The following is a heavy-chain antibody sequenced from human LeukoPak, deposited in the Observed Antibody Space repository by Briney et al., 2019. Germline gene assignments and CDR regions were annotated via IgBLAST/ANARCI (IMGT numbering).Heavy chain of an antibody. V-gene: IGHV3-48*01. CDR2: ISSSSSTI. D-gene: IGHD2-2*01. CDR3: ARGVPDIVVVPAGTFDY. Sequence: GGSLRLSCAASGFTFSSYSMNWVRQAPGKGLEWVSYISSSSSTIYYADSVKGRFTISRDNAKNSLYLQMNSLRAEDTAVYYCARGVPDIVVVPAGTFDYWGQGTLVTVSS. CDR1: GFTFSSYS. J-gene: IGHJ4*02.